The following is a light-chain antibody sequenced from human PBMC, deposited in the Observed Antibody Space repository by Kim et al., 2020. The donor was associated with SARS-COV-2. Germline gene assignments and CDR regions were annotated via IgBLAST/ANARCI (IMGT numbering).Light chain of an antibody. Sequence: DIQMTQSPSTLSASVGDRVTITCRASQSISNLLAWYQQKPGKAPKLLIYKASSLEGGVPSRFSGSGSGTEFTLTISSLQPDDFATYYCQQYNSYTNTFDQGTKLEIK. V-gene: IGKV1-5*03. CDR2: KAS. J-gene: IGKJ2*01. CDR1: QSISNL. CDR3: QQYNSYTNT.